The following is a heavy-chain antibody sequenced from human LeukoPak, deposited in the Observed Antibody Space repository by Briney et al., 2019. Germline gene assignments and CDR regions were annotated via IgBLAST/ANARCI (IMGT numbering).Heavy chain of an antibody. V-gene: IGHV3-74*01. CDR3: ARDYPPY. CDR1: GFTFSSYS. CDR2: INTDGKTT. J-gene: IGHJ4*02. Sequence: PGGSLRLSCAASGFTFSSYSMNWVRQAPGKGQVWVSRINTDGKTTTYADSVKGRFTISRDNTKNTLYLQMNSLNAEDTALYYCARDYPPYWGQGTLVTVSA.